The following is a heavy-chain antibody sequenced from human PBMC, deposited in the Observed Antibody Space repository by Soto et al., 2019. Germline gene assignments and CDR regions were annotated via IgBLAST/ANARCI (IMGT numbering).Heavy chain of an antibody. CDR1: GFTFSSYA. V-gene: IGHV3-23*01. J-gene: IGHJ6*03. D-gene: IGHD3-3*01. CDR2: ISGSGGST. Sequence: PGGSLRLSCAASGFTFSSYAMSWVRQAPGKGLEWVSAISGSGGSTYYADSVKGRFTISRDNSKNTLYLQMNSLRAEDTAVYYCAKQHFYFGVVMYYYYMDVWGKGTTVTVSS. CDR3: AKQHFYFGVVMYYYYMDV.